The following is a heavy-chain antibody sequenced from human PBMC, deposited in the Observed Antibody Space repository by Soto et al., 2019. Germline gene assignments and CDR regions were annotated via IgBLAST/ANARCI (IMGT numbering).Heavy chain of an antibody. J-gene: IGHJ4*02. Sequence: WCSLRVWCAASGCTFTTYSVGWILKTTGKGLEWVSGILAGGTTYYADSVKGRFTISRDHSQNSVFLQMSSLRDEDTAVYYCAKDRHPDGIWTFDFWGQGTLVTASS. CDR3: AKDRHPDGIWTFDF. D-gene: IGHD2-8*01. CDR2: ILAGGTT. CDR1: GCTFTTYS. V-gene: IGHV3-23*01.